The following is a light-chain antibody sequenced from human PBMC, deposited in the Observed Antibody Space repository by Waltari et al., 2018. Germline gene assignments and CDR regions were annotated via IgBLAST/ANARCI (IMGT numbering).Light chain of an antibody. CDR3: CSYASSSGYV. CDR1: SSAVGNYNV. V-gene: IGLV2-23*01. J-gene: IGLJ1*01. Sequence: QSALTQPASVSGSPGQSITIPCTETSSAVGNYNVVSWYQHHPGKAPKLMIYEGNKRPAGVSDRFSGSKSGNRASLTISGLQAEDEADYYCCSYASSSGYVFGTGTEVTVL. CDR2: EGN.